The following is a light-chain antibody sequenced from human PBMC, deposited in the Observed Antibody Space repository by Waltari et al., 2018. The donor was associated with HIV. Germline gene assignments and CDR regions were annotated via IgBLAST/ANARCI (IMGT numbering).Light chain of an antibody. CDR1: QIVTSNY. V-gene: IGKV3-20*01. CDR3: HQYGISPLT. J-gene: IGKJ3*01. Sequence: EIVLTQSPGNLSLSPGERATLSCRASQIVTSNYLAWFQQKPGQAPRLVIFGASNRATDVPDRFSGSGSGTDFTLTINRLEPEDFAVYFCHQYGISPLTFGPGTKVDIK. CDR2: GAS.